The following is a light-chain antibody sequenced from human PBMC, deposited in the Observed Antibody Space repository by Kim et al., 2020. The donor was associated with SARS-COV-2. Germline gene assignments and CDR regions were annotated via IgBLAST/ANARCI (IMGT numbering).Light chain of an antibody. CDR1: GSKK. CDR3: QLWDSNDVYVV. Sequence: SVSVALGQTAKITCGGSKKVHWYQQKPGQAPVLVMFRDNNRPSGIPERFSGSNSGNTATLTISRAQAGDEADYYCQLWDSNDVYVVFGGGTQLTVL. J-gene: IGLJ2*01. CDR2: RDN. V-gene: IGLV3-9*01.